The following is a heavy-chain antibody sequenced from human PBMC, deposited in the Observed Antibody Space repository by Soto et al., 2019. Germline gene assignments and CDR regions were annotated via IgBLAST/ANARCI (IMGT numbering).Heavy chain of an antibody. CDR3: ARTLYSSSYAAFDY. Sequence: QVQLQQWGAGLLKPSETLSLTCAVYGGSFSGYYWSWIRQPPGKGLEWIGEINHSGSTNYNPSLKSRVTISVDTSKNQFSLKLSSVTAADTAVYYCARTLYSSSYAAFDYWGQGTLVTVSS. V-gene: IGHV4-34*01. D-gene: IGHD6-13*01. CDR2: INHSGST. CDR1: GGSFSGYY. J-gene: IGHJ4*02.